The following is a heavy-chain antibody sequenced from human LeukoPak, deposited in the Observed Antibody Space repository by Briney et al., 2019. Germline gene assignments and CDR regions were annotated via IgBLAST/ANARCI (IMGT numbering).Heavy chain of an antibody. Sequence: PSETLSLTCTVSGGSISSYYWSWIRQPAGKGLEWIGRIYTSGSTNYNPSLKSRVTMSVDTSKNQFSLKLSSVTAADTAMYYCARATYISSRASQLGYWGQGTLVTVSS. D-gene: IGHD6-13*01. J-gene: IGHJ4*02. CDR1: GGSISSYY. CDR2: IYTSGST. V-gene: IGHV4-4*07. CDR3: ARATYISSRASQLGY.